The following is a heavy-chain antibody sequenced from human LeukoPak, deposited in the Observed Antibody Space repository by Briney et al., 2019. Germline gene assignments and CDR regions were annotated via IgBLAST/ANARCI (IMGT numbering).Heavy chain of an antibody. CDR2: LSSSGSPI. CDR3: ARETYCTSTTCPIGDHFDY. J-gene: IGHJ4*02. D-gene: IGHD2-2*01. CDR1: GFTFSNYE. Sequence: GGSLRLSCAASGFTFSNYELNWVRQAPGKGLEWVSYLSSSGSPIYYADSVKGRFAISRDNAKNSLYLQMNSLRAEDTAVYYCARETYCTSTTCPIGDHFDYWGQGTLVTVSS. V-gene: IGHV3-48*03.